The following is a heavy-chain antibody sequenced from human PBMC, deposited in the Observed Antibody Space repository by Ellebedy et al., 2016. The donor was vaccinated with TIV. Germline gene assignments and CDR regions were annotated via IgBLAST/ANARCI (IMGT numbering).Heavy chain of an antibody. J-gene: IGHJ5*02. CDR1: GFSFRSYW. CDR3: ARRGSYGDYAVQVNSWLDR. CDR2: IYQDGSFR. V-gene: IGHV3-7*01. D-gene: IGHD3-16*01. Sequence: GESLKISCVASGFSFRSYWMSWVRQAPGKGLEWVANIYQDGSFRYYVDSVKGRFTISRDNANNALFLQMNSPRAEDTALYYCARRGSYGDYAVQVNSWLDRWGRGTLVTVSS.